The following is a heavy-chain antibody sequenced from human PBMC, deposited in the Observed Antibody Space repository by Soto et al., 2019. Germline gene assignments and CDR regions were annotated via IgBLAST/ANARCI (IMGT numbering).Heavy chain of an antibody. D-gene: IGHD2-2*01. Sequence: ASVKVSCKASGYTFTSYGISWVRQAPGQGLEWMGWISAYNGNTNHAQKLQGRVTMTTDTSTSTAYMELRSLRSDDTAVYYCARDPSIVVVPDSNWFDPWGQGTLVTVSS. J-gene: IGHJ5*02. CDR1: GYTFTSYG. CDR2: ISAYNGNT. CDR3: ARDPSIVVVPDSNWFDP. V-gene: IGHV1-18*01.